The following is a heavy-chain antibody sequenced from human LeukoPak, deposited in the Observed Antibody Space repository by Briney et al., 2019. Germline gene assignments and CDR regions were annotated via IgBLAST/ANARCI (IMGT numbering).Heavy chain of an antibody. CDR1: GFTFDDYA. V-gene: IGHV3-9*01. J-gene: IGHJ4*02. Sequence: GGSLRLSCAASGFTFDDYAMHWVRQAPGKGLEWVSGISWNSGSIGYADSVKGRFTISRDNAKNSLYLQMNSLRAEDTALYYCAKGVSYYDLACYFDYWGQGTLVTVSS. D-gene: IGHD1-26*01. CDR2: ISWNSGSI. CDR3: AKGVSYYDLACYFDY.